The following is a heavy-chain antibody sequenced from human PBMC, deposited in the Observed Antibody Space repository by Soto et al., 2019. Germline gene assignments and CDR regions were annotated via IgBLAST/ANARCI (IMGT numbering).Heavy chain of an antibody. CDR3: ARSLWSPYFYYGLDV. CDR1: GFALSRYW. D-gene: IGHD2-21*01. Sequence: LRLSCTASGFALSRYWMYWVRQAPGKGLVWVSHINSGGNITPYPDSVRGRFTISRDNSKNTLYLDMHSLTTDDTAVYFCARSLWSPYFYYGLDVWGQGTTVTVSS. J-gene: IGHJ6*02. CDR2: INSGGNIT. V-gene: IGHV3-74*01.